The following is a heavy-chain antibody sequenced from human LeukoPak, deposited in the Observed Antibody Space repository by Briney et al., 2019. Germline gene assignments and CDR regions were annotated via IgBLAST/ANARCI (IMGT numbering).Heavy chain of an antibody. D-gene: IGHD7-27*01. CDR2: ISSSGSTI. CDR1: GFTFSSYD. J-gene: IGHJ4*02. CDR3: ARDLGMEFDY. Sequence: PGGSLRLSCAASGFTFSSYDMNWVRQAPGKGLEWVSYISSSGSTIYYADSVKGRFTISRDNAKNSLYLQMNSLRAEDTAVYYCARDLGMEFDYWGQGTLVTVSS. V-gene: IGHV3-48*03.